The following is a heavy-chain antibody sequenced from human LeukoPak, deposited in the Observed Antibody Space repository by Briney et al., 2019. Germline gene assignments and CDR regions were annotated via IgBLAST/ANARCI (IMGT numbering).Heavy chain of an antibody. V-gene: IGHV3-74*01. D-gene: IGHD4-17*01. Sequence: GGSLRLSCAASGFTFSSYSMNWVRQAPGKGLVWVSRINRDGSSTYYADSVKGRVTTSRDNTKNTLYLQMNSLRAEDTAVYYCARVGSPLYGDYVRDYYGMDVWGQGTTVTVSS. CDR3: ARVGSPLYGDYVRDYYGMDV. J-gene: IGHJ6*02. CDR1: GFTFSSYS. CDR2: INRDGSST.